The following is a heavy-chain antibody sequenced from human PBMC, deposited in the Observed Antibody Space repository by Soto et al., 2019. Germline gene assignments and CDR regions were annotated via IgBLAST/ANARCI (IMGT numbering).Heavy chain of an antibody. CDR1: GFSFSTSGMY. D-gene: IGHD3-3*01. V-gene: IGHV2-70*11. Sequence: SGATLANPKQTLTQTCRFWGFSFSTSGMYVSWIRQPPGKALEWLARIDWDDDKYYSTSLKTRLTISKDTSKNQVVLTMTNMDPVDTATYYCARISYDFWSGYQAHDAFDIWGQGTMVTVSS. J-gene: IGHJ3*02. CDR2: IDWDDDK. CDR3: ARISYDFWSGYQAHDAFDI.